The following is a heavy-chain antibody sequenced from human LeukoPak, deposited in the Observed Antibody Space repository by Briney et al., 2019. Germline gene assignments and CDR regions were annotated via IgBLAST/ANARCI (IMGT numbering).Heavy chain of an antibody. J-gene: IGHJ5*02. D-gene: IGHD2-15*01. CDR1: GGSISSYY. V-gene: IGHV4-59*08. CDR2: IYYSGST. CDR3: AGEVAPDDNWFDP. Sequence: SETLSLTCTVSGGSISSYYWSWIRQPPGKGLEWIGYIYYSGSTNYNPSLKSRVTISADTSKNQFSLKLSSVTAADTAVYYCAGEVAPDDNWFDPWGQGTLVTVSS.